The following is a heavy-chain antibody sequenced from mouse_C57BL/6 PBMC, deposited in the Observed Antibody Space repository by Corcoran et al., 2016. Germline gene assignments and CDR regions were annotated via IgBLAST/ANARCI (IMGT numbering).Heavy chain of an antibody. CDR1: GYTFADYY. CDR3: ARDYGSSYWFAY. Sequence: EVQLQQSGTELVKPGASVKMSCKASGYTFADYYMHWVKQSHGKSLEWIGYIYPNNGGNGYNQKFKGKATLTVDKSSSTAYMELRSLTSEDSAVYYCARDYGSSYWFAYWGQGTLVTVSA. CDR2: IYPNNGGN. J-gene: IGHJ3*01. V-gene: IGHV1-34*01. D-gene: IGHD1-1*01.